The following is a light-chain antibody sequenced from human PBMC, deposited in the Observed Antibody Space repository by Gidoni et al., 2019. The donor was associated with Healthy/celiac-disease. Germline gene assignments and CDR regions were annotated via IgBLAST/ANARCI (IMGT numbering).Light chain of an antibody. V-gene: IGLV3-1*01. CDR2: QDR. CDR1: KLGDKY. J-gene: IGLJ2*01. Sequence: SYELTQPPSVSVPPGQTASITCSGAKLGDKYACWYQQKPRQSPVLVIYQDRKRPSGIPERFSGSNSGNTATLTISGTQAMDEADYYCQAWDSSTVVFGGGTKLTVL. CDR3: QAWDSSTVV.